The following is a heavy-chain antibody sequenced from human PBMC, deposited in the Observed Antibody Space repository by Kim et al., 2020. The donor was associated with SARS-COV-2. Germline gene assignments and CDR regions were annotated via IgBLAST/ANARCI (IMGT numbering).Heavy chain of an antibody. CDR3: ARGYYYDSRRFHDAFDI. J-gene: IGHJ3*02. Sequence: LTSRVTMSVDTSKNQFSLKLSSVTAADTAVYYCARGYYYDSRRFHDAFDIWGQGTMVTVSS. D-gene: IGHD3-22*01. V-gene: IGHV4-4*06.